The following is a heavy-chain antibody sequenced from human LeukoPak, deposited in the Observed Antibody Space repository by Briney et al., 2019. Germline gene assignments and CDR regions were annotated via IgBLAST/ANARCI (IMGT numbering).Heavy chain of an antibody. D-gene: IGHD6-13*01. CDR2: ISWNSGSI. V-gene: IGHV3-9*01. CDR1: GFTFDDYA. Sequence: PGRSLRLSCAASGFTFDDYAMHWVRQAPGKGLEWVSGISWNSGSIGYADSVKGRFTISRDNAKNSLYLQMNSLRAEDTALYYCAKGYSSSWYGVYFDYWGQGTLVTVSS. CDR3: AKGYSSSWYGVYFDY. J-gene: IGHJ4*02.